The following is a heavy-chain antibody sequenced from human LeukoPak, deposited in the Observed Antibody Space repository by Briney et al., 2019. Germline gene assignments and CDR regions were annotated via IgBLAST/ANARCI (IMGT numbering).Heavy chain of an antibody. CDR2: ISGSSSTI. V-gene: IGHV3-48*01. CDR1: GFTFSSYS. CDR3: ARGSTYYDSSGQVPFDY. Sequence: GGSLRLSCAASGFTFSSYSMNWVRQAPGKGLEWGSYISGSSSTIYYADSVKGRFTISRDNGKNTLYLQMNSLRAEDTAVYYCARGSTYYDSSGQVPFDYWGQGTLVTVSS. J-gene: IGHJ4*02. D-gene: IGHD3-22*01.